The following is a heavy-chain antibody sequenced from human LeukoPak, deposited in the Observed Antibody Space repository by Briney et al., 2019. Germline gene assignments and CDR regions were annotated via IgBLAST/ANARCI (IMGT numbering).Heavy chain of an antibody. V-gene: IGHV3-23*01. D-gene: IGHD3-10*01. J-gene: IGHJ4*02. CDR2: IGGSGGGI. CDR1: RFTFSSYA. Sequence: QSGGSLRLSCAASRFTFSSYAMSWVRQAPGMRLEWVSTIGGSGGGIYYADSVKGRFTISRDNSQSTLYLQMNSLRAEDTAVYYCAKYRGFGDSYDSWGQGTLVTVSS. CDR3: AKYRGFGDSYDS.